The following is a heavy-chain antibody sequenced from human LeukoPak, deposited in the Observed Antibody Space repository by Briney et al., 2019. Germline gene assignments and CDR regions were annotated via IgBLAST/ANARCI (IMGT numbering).Heavy chain of an antibody. CDR2: IYYSGST. V-gene: IGHV4-59*01. Sequence: SETLSLTCTVSGGSLSSYYWSWLRQPPGKGLEWIGYIYYSGSTNYNPSLTSRVTISVDTSKNQFSLKLSSVTAADTAVYYCAREDISYFDYWGQGTLVTVSS. J-gene: IGHJ4*02. CDR3: AREDISYFDY. CDR1: GGSLSSYY.